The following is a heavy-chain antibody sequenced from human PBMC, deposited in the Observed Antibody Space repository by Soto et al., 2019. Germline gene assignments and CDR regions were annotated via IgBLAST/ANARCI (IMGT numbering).Heavy chain of an antibody. D-gene: IGHD3-22*01. V-gene: IGHV4-31*03. CDR1: GGSISSGGYY. CDR2: IYYSGST. Sequence: QVQLQESGPGLVKPSQTLSLTCTVSGGSISSGGYYWSWIRQHPGKGLEWIGYIYYSGSTYYNPSLKSRVTISVDTSKNQFSLKLSSVTAADTAVYYCARDPEFFPKVVAAGYGMDVWDQGTTVTVSS. J-gene: IGHJ6*02. CDR3: ARDPEFFPKVVAAGYGMDV.